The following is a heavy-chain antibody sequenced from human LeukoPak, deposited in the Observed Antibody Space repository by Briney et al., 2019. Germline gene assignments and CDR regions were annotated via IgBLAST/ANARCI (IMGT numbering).Heavy chain of an antibody. Sequence: PGGSLRLSCAASGFTFSSYWMHWVRQAPGKGLVWVSRINSDGSSTSYADSVKGRFTISRDNAKNTLYLQMNSLRAEDTAVYYCARMGYYYDSSGYEYAFDIWGQGTMVTVSS. CDR1: GFTFSSYW. J-gene: IGHJ3*02. V-gene: IGHV3-74*01. CDR3: ARMGYYYDSSGYEYAFDI. CDR2: INSDGSST. D-gene: IGHD3-22*01.